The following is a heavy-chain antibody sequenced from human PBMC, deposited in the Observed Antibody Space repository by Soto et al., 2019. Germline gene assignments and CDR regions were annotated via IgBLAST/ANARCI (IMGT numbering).Heavy chain of an antibody. CDR1: GFTFTSYA. Sequence: ASVKVSCKASGFTFTSYALSWVRQAPGQGPEWMGGIIPFFGTPNYAQKFQGRVTITADKSTSTFYMDLSGLKSEDTAFYYCARDKGAHYSHFEYWGQGTLVTVSS. CDR3: ARDKGAHYSHFEY. CDR2: IIPFFGTP. D-gene: IGHD2-15*01. J-gene: IGHJ4*02. V-gene: IGHV1-69*06.